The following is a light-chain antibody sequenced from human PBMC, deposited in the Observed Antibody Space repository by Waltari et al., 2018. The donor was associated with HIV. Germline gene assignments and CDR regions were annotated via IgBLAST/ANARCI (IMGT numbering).Light chain of an antibody. CDR2: GNA. J-gene: IGLJ1*01. CDR1: SSNFGAGYD. V-gene: IGLV1-40*01. Sequence: QSVLTQPPSVSGAPGQRVSLSCTGSSSNFGAGYDVHWYQQLPGTAPKLLIYGNANRPSGVPARFSGSKSGTSASLAISGLQSEDEADYYCAAWDDSLNGYVFGTGTKVTVL. CDR3: AAWDDSLNGYV.